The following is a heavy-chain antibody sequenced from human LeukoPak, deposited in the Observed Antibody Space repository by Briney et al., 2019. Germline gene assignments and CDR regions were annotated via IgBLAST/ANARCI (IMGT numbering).Heavy chain of an antibody. D-gene: IGHD5-18*01. V-gene: IGHV4-59*01. CDR1: GGSFSSYY. Sequence: PSETLSLICTVSGGSFSSYYWSWIRQPPGKGLEWIGYIYHSGSTNYNPSLKSQVTVSVDTSKNQFSLKLSSVTASDTAVYYCARRAYSSPTYYFDYWGQGTLVTVSS. J-gene: IGHJ4*02. CDR2: IYHSGST. CDR3: ARRAYSSPTYYFDY.